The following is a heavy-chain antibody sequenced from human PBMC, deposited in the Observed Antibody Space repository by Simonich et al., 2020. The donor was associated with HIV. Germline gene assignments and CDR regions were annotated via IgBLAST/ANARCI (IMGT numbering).Heavy chain of an antibody. CDR1: GYSISSGYY. D-gene: IGHD7-27*01. Sequence: QVQLQQWGAGLLKASETLSLTCAVYGYSISSGYYWGWIRQPPGKGLEWIGNIYHSGSTYYNPSLKSRVTMSVDTSKNQFSLKLSSVTAADTAVYYCAGTGPLLDFWGQGTLVTVSS. CDR2: IYHSGST. CDR3: AGTGPLLDF. J-gene: IGHJ4*02. V-gene: IGHV4-38-2*01.